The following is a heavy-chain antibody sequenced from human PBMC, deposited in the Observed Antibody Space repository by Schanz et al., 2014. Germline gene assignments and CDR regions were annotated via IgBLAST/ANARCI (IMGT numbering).Heavy chain of an antibody. CDR2: IGGSGDST. D-gene: IGHD3-9*01. CDR3: AKHVRSLTGNDY. V-gene: IGHV3-23*01. Sequence: EVQLLESGGGLVQPGGSLRLSCAASGFTFSGYAMSWVRQAPGKGLEWVSSIGGSGDSTHYADSVKGRFIISRDNSKNTLYLQVNSLRAEDTAVYYCAKHVRSLTGNDYWGQGTLVTVSS. CDR1: GFTFSGYA. J-gene: IGHJ4*02.